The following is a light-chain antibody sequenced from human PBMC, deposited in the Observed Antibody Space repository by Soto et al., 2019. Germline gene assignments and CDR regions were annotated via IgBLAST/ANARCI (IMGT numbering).Light chain of an antibody. V-gene: IGLV1-47*02. J-gene: IGLJ2*01. Sequence: QSVLTQPPSASGTPGQRVTISCSGSSSNIGTNYVFWYQHLPGTAPKLLIYNNNQRPSGVPDRFSGSKSGTSASLAISGLRSEDEADYYCAAWDDSLSGPVFGGGTKVTVL. CDR1: SSNIGTNY. CDR3: AAWDDSLSGPV. CDR2: NNN.